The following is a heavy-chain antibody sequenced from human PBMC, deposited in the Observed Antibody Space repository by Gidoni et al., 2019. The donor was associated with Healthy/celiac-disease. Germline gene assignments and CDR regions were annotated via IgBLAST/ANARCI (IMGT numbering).Heavy chain of an antibody. J-gene: IGHJ4*02. V-gene: IGHV4-34*01. D-gene: IGHD2-2*02. Sequence: QVQLQQWGAGLVKPSETLSLTCAVYGGSFSGYYWSWIRQPPGKGLEWIGEINHTGSTNYNPSLKSRVTISVDTSKNQFSLKLSSVTAADTAVYYCARGICSSTSCYRYFDYWGQGTLVTVSS. CDR2: INHTGST. CDR3: ARGICSSTSCYRYFDY. CDR1: GGSFSGYY.